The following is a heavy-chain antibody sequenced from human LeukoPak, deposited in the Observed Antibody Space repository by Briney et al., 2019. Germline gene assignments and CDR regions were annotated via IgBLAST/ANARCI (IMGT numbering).Heavy chain of an antibody. CDR3: AKDMGHSGQLPFDY. CDR1: GYTFTSYG. CDR2: ISAYNGNT. J-gene: IGHJ4*02. Sequence: GXSVKVSCKASGYTFTSYGISWVRQAPGQGLEWMGWISAYNGNTNYAQKLQGRVTMTTDTSTSTAYMELRSLRSDDTALYYCAKDMGHSGQLPFDYWGQGTLVTVSS. D-gene: IGHD1-26*01. V-gene: IGHV1-18*01.